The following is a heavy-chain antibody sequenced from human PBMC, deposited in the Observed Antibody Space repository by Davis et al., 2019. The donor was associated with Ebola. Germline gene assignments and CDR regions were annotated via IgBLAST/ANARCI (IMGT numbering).Heavy chain of an antibody. V-gene: IGHV4-34*09. Sequence: MPSETLSLTCAVYGGSFSGYYWSWIRQPPGKGLEWIGYIYYSGSTYYNPSLKSRVTISVDTSKNQFSLKLSSVTAADTAVYYCARVNDCSGGSCFYYYYYGMDVWGQGTTVTVSS. D-gene: IGHD2-15*01. CDR3: ARVNDCSGGSCFYYYYYGMDV. J-gene: IGHJ6*02. CDR1: GGSFSGYY. CDR2: IYYSGST.